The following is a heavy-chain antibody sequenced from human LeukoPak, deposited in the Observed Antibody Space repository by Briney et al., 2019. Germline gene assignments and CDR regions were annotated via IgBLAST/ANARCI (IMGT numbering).Heavy chain of an antibody. CDR2: INVSPAYI. V-gene: IGHV3-21*01. Sequence: GESLRLPCAASGFAFSSYSMSWVRQAPGKGLEWVSSINVSPAYISYADSVKGRFTISRDNAKNSLYLQMSSLRAEDTAVYYCARDLVVPAATNGMDVWGQGTTVTVSS. CDR3: ARDLVVPAATNGMDV. CDR1: GFAFSSYS. J-gene: IGHJ6*02. D-gene: IGHD2-2*01.